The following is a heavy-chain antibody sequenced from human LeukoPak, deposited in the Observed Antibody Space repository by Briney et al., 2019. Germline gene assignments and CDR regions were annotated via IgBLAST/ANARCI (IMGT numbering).Heavy chain of an antibody. Sequence: PSETLSLTCTVSGGSISSYYWSWIRQPPGKGLEWIGYIYYSGSTNYNPSLKSRVTISVDTSKNQFSLKLSSVTAADTAVYYCARQPPWTHEVRFDYWGQGTLVTVSS. J-gene: IGHJ4*02. D-gene: IGHD3/OR15-3a*01. CDR2: IYYSGST. CDR1: GGSISSYY. CDR3: ARQPPWTHEVRFDY. V-gene: IGHV4-59*01.